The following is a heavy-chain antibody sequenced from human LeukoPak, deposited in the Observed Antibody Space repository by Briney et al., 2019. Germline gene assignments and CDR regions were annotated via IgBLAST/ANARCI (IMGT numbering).Heavy chain of an antibody. CDR1: GFTFSSYS. D-gene: IGHD2-21*01. V-gene: IGHV3-48*01. J-gene: IGHJ5*02. CDR3: VRGDVGFDP. CDR2: ISSSSSTI. Sequence: GGSLRLSCAASGFTFSSYSMNWVRQAPGKGLEWVSYISSSSSTIYYADSVKGRFTISRENAKNSLYLQMNSLRVGDTAVYYCVRGDVGFDPWGQGTLVTVSS.